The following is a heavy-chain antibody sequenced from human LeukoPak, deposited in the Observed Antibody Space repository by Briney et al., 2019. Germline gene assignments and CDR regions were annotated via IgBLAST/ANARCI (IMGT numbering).Heavy chain of an antibody. Sequence: PGRSLRLSCAASGFTFRSYAMRWVRQAPGKGLEWVAVISYDGSNKYYADSVKGRFTISRDNSKNTLYLQMNSLRAEDTAVYYCARVGVPYYYHGMDVWGQGTTVTGSS. CDR1: GFTFRSYA. V-gene: IGHV3-30-3*01. CDR3: ARVGVPYYYHGMDV. J-gene: IGHJ6*02. CDR2: ISYDGSNK.